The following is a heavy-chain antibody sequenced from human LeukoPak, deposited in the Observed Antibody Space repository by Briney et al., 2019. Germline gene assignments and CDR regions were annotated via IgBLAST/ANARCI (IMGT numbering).Heavy chain of an antibody. CDR1: GYTFTGYY. CDR2: INPNSGGT. D-gene: IGHD3-22*01. CDR3: ARDYYDSSGYYRDFDY. Sequence: GASVKVSCKASGYTFTGYYMHWVRQAPGQGLEWMGWINPNSGGTNYAQKFQGRVTMTRDTSISTAYMELSRLRSDDTAVYYCARDYYDSSGYYRDFDYWGRGTLVTVSS. V-gene: IGHV1-2*02. J-gene: IGHJ4*02.